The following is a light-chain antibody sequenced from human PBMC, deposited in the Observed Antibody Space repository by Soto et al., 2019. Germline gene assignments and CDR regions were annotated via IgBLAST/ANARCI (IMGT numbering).Light chain of an antibody. CDR2: DGS. V-gene: IGKV1-33*01. J-gene: IGKJ5*01. Sequence: DLQMTQSPSSLSASVGDRVTITCLAGQDITNYLNWYQQKPGKAPRLLVYDGSNLDTGVPSRFSGSGSGTHFSFTISSLHPEDIATYYCQQFDSLPITFGQGTRLEI. CDR3: QQFDSLPIT. CDR1: QDITNY.